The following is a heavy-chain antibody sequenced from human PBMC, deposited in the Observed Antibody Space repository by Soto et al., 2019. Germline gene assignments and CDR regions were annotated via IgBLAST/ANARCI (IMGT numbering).Heavy chain of an antibody. Sequence: SETLSLTCTVSGDSISSYSWSWIRQPPVNGLEWIGNIHYNGNTKYSPSLKSRVTMSVDTSKNHFSLKLISVTTEDTAVYFCGREGNLGRWIQPLDYSGQGTLVTVSS. J-gene: IGHJ4*02. CDR3: GREGNLGRWIQPLDY. CDR1: GDSISSYS. V-gene: IGHV4-59*01. D-gene: IGHD2-2*03. CDR2: IHYNGNT.